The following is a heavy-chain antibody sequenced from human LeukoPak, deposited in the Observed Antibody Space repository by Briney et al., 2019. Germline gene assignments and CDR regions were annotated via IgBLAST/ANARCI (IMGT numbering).Heavy chain of an antibody. CDR3: ARSRGYSVTADY. J-gene: IGHJ4*02. CDR1: GGSISSSNW. D-gene: IGHD5-18*01. V-gene: IGHV4-4*02. CDR2: IYHSGST. Sequence: PSETLSLTCAVSGGSISSSNWWSWLRQPPGKWLEWIGEIYHSGSTNYNPSLKSRVTISVDTSKNQFSLKLSSVTAADTAVYYCARSRGYSVTADYWGQGTLVTVSS.